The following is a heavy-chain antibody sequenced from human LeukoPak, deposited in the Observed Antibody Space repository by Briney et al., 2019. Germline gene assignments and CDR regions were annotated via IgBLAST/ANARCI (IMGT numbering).Heavy chain of an antibody. CDR2: ISNNGGT. Sequence: SETLSLTCAVSPGSMDSGLYYWTWIRQPAGKGLEWIGRISNNGGTAYNPSLRSRVTITVDTSNNHLSLKLTSVTAADTAVYYCARETKDIYSPSWGLYGTYCYIDAWGKGTTVTVSS. J-gene: IGHJ6*03. CDR1: PGSMDSGLYY. CDR3: ARETKDIYSPSWGLYGTYCYIDA. D-gene: IGHD2-21*01. V-gene: IGHV4-61*02.